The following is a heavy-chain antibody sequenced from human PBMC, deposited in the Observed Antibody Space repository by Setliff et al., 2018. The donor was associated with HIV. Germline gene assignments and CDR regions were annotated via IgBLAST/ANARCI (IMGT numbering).Heavy chain of an antibody. V-gene: IGHV1-18*01. J-gene: IGHJ5*02. Sequence: ASVKVSCKASGYTFTSYGISWVRQAPGQGLEWMGWISAYNGNTDYAQKFQGRVTMTRDTSISTAYMELSRLRSDDTAVYYCARDGDYGEYGAWGQGTLVTVSS. CDR2: ISAYNGNT. CDR1: GYTFTSYG. CDR3: ARDGDYGEYGA. D-gene: IGHD4-17*01.